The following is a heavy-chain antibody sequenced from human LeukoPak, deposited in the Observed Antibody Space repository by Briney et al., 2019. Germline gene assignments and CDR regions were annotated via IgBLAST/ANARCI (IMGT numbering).Heavy chain of an antibody. D-gene: IGHD3-3*01. V-gene: IGHV1-18*01. CDR2: ISTYNGNT. CDR1: GYTSTSYA. J-gene: IGHJ4*02. CDR3: ARVLRYDFWSAYYFDY. Sequence: ASVKASCKASGYTSTSYAISWVRQAPGEGLEWMAWISTYNGNTNYALKVQGRATMTTDTSTSTAYMELRSLRSDDTAVYYCARVLRYDFWSAYYFDYWGQGTLVTVSS.